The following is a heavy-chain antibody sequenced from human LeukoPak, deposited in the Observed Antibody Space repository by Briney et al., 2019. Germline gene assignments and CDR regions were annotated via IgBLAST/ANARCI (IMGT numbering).Heavy chain of an antibody. CDR1: GGSISSSSYY. J-gene: IGHJ4*02. CDR3: DVSITGTTVDY. Sequence: SETLSLTCTVSGGSISSSSYYWGWIRQPPGKGLERIGSIYYSGSTYYTPSLKSRVTISVDTSKDQFSLKLSSVTAADTAVYYCDVSITGTTVDYWGQGTLVTVSS. D-gene: IGHD1-20*01. CDR2: IYYSGST. V-gene: IGHV4-39*01.